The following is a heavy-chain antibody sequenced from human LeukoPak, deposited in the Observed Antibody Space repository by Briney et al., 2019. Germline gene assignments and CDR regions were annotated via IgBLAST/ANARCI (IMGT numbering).Heavy chain of an antibody. CDR1: GFTFSSAW. CDR2: FKSKTDSGTR. CDR3: TTGTLRWHRRDY. Sequence: GGSMRLSCGASGFTFSSAWVSWLRQAPGKGLEWGGRFKSKTDSGTRDYAAPVKGILTISRDDSKNTLYLQMHSLKTEDTAVYYCTTGTLRWHRRDYWGQGTLATVSS. D-gene: IGHD4-23*01. J-gene: IGHJ4*02. V-gene: IGHV3-15*01.